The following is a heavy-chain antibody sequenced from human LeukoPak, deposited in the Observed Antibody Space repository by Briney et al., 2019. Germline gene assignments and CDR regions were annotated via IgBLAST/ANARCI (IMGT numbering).Heavy chain of an antibody. CDR2: IIPIFGTA. D-gene: IGHD3-22*01. J-gene: IGHJ4*02. CDR1: GGTFSSYA. Sequence: SVKVSCKASGGTFSSYAISWVRQAPGQGLEWMGGIIPIFGTANYAQKFQGRVTITADESTSTAYMELSSLRSEDTAVYYCARGPYYYDSSGYFDYWGQGTLVTVSS. CDR3: ARGPYYYDSSGYFDY. V-gene: IGHV1-69*13.